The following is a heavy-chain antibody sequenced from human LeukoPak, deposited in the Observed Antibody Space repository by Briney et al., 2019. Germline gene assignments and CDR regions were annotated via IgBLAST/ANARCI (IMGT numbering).Heavy chain of an antibody. CDR2: IYYSGST. J-gene: IGHJ5*02. CDR3: ARGDDWFDP. V-gene: IGHV4-59*01. Sequence: SETLSHTCTVSGGSISSYYWSWIRQPPGKGLEWIGYIYYSGSTNYNPSLKSRVTISVDTSKNQFSLKLSSVTAADTAEYYCARGDDWFDPWGQGTLVTVSS. CDR1: GGSISSYY.